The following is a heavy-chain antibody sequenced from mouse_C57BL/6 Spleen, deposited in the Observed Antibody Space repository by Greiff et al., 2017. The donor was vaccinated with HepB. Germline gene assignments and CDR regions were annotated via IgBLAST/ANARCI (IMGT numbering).Heavy chain of an antibody. V-gene: IGHV5-4*01. CDR2: ISDGGSYT. Sequence: EVKVVESGGGLVKPGGSLKLSCAASGFTFSSYAMSWVRQTPEKRLEWVATISDGGSYTYYPDNVKGRFTISRDNAKNNLYLQMSHLKSEDTAMYYCAREGSYDSTVAWFAYWGQGTLVTVSA. J-gene: IGHJ3*01. D-gene: IGHD2-4*01. CDR1: GFTFSSYA. CDR3: AREGSYDSTVAWFAY.